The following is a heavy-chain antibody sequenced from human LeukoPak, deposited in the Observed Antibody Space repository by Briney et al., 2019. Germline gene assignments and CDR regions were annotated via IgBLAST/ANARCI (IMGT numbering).Heavy chain of an antibody. J-gene: IGHJ4*02. CDR3: ASSITMVRGVIMWYFDY. V-gene: IGHV1-69*13. CDR1: GGTFSSYA. Sequence: SVKVSCKASGGTFSSYAISWVRQAPGQGLEWMGGIIPIFGTANYAQKFQGRVTITADESTSTAYMELSSLRSEDTAVYYCASSITMVRGVIMWYFDYWGQGTLVTVSS. D-gene: IGHD3-10*01. CDR2: IIPIFGTA.